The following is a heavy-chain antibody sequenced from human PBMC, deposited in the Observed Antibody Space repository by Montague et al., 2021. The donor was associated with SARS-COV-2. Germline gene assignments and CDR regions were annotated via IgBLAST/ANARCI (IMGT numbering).Heavy chain of an antibody. CDR3: ARSQDCSTTSCHFDY. V-gene: IGHV4-38-2*02. D-gene: IGHD2-2*01. Sequence: SETLSLTCTVSGYSISSGYYWCWIRQPPGKGLEWIGSIYHSGSTYYNPSPKSRVNILADTSKNPFSPKLLSETAADTAVYYCARSQDCSTTSCHFDYWGQGTLVTVSS. J-gene: IGHJ4*02. CDR2: IYHSGST. CDR1: GYSISSGYY.